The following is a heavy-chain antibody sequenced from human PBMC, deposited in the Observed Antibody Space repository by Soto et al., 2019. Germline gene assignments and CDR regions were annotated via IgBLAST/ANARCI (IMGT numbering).Heavy chain of an antibody. CDR2: INPNSGGT. Sequence: ASVKVSCKASGYTFTGYYMHWVRQAPGQGIEWMGRINPNSGGTNYAQKYQGWVTMTRDTSISTAYMELSRLRSDDTAVYYCARDIRVGYCSSTSCHPYAFDIWGQGTMVTVSS. D-gene: IGHD2-2*03. CDR1: GYTFTGYY. CDR3: ARDIRVGYCSSTSCHPYAFDI. V-gene: IGHV1-2*04. J-gene: IGHJ3*02.